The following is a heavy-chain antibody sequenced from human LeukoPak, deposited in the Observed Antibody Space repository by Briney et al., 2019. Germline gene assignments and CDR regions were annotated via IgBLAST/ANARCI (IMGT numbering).Heavy chain of an antibody. J-gene: IGHJ4*02. Sequence: SETLSLTCTVSGGSISSSSHYWDWIRQPPGKGLEWIGYIYYSGSTNYNPSLKSRVTISVDTSKNQFSLKLNSVTAADTAVYYCARGGWYQDYWGQGTLVTVSS. CDR2: IYYSGST. CDR3: ARGGWYQDY. CDR1: GGSISSSSHY. V-gene: IGHV4-61*05. D-gene: IGHD6-19*01.